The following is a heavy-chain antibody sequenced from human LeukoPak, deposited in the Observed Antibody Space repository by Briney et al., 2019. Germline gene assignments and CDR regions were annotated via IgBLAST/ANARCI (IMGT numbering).Heavy chain of an antibody. CDR3: AREGQYSSTNYFDY. D-gene: IGHD6-19*01. Sequence: GGSLRLSCAASGFSFSTYSMYWVRQAPGQGLEWVSSISSTSIYMYYAESVKGRFTISRDNAKNSLYLQMSSLRAEDTAVYYCAREGQYSSTNYFDYWGQGALVTVSS. V-gene: IGHV3-21*06. CDR1: GFSFSTYS. J-gene: IGHJ4*02. CDR2: ISSTSIYM.